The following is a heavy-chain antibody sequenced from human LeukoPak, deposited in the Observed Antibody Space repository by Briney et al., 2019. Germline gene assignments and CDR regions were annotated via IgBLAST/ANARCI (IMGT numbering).Heavy chain of an antibody. D-gene: IGHD3-10*01. V-gene: IGHV3-23*01. CDR3: AKDPSDLGGSGSNNYFDC. CDR1: GFTFSSYD. J-gene: IGHJ4*02. Sequence: TAGSLRLSCAASGFTFSSYDMSWVRQAPGKGLEWVSGITYSSGYTYYVDSVKGRFTISRDNSRNTLYLQMNSLRAEDTAVYYCAKDPSDLGGSGSNNYFDCWGQGTLVTVSS. CDR2: ITYSSGYT.